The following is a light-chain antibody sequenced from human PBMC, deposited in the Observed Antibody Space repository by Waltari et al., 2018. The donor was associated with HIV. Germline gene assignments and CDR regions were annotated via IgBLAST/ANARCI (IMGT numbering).Light chain of an antibody. CDR1: SSDIGGYRF. CDR3: SSYAANNDIL. Sequence: LTQPPSASGSPGQSVTISCTGSSSDIGGYRFVSWYQQHPGKVPKLMIYEVSKRPSGVPDRFSGSKSGNTASLTVSGLQAEDEADYFCSSYAANNDILFGGGTKLTVL. V-gene: IGLV2-8*01. CDR2: EVS. J-gene: IGLJ3*02.